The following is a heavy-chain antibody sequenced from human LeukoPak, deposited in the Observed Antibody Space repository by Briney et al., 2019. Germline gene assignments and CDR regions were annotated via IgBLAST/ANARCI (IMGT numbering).Heavy chain of an antibody. V-gene: IGHV3-48*03. CDR2: ISSSGSTI. J-gene: IGHJ6*04. D-gene: IGHD3-10*02. CDR1: GFTFSSYE. Sequence: PGGSLRLSCAASGFTFSSYEMNWVRQAPGKGLEWVSYISSSGSTIYYADSVKGRFTISRDNAKNSLDLQMNSLRAEDTAVYYCAELGITMIGDVWGKGTTVTISS. CDR3: AELGITMIGDV.